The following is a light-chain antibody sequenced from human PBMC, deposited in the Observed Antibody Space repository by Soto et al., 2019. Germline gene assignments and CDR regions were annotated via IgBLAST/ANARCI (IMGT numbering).Light chain of an antibody. Sequence: DIQMTQSPSTLSASVGDRVTITCRASQTINIWLAWYQQKPGKAPKLLIYKASSLESGVPSRFSGSGSGTEFTPTISSLQPDDFATYYCQQFSDYPRTFGQGTKVEI. CDR1: QTINIW. CDR3: QQFSDYPRT. V-gene: IGKV1-5*03. J-gene: IGKJ1*01. CDR2: KAS.